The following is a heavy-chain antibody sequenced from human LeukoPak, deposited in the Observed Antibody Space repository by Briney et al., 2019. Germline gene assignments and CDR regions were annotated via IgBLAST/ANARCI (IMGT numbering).Heavy chain of an antibody. J-gene: IGHJ5*02. D-gene: IGHD3-22*01. CDR2: INPNSGGT. V-gene: IGHV1-2*02. Sequence: ASVKVSCKAAGYTFTGYYMHWVRQAPGQGLEWMGWINPNSGGTNYAQKFQGRVTMTRDTSISTAYMELSRLRSDDTAVYYWARGRAGYYDSSGYYHDSNWFAPWGQGTLVTVSS. CDR3: ARGRAGYYDSSGYYHDSNWFAP. CDR1: GYTFTGYY.